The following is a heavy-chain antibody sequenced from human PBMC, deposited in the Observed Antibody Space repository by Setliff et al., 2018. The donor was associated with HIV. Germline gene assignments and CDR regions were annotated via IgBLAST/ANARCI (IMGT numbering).Heavy chain of an antibody. CDR3: ARVAWYYSFWSGLGDAFDI. J-gene: IGHJ3*02. CDR2: ISAYNGNT. D-gene: IGHD3-3*01. Sequence: ASVKVSCKASGYTFTSYGISWVRQAPGQGLEWMGWISAYNGNTKYAQKLQGRVTMTTDTSTSTAYMELRSLRSDDTAVYYCARVAWYYSFWSGLGDAFDIWGQGTMVTVSS. V-gene: IGHV1-18*01. CDR1: GYTFTSYG.